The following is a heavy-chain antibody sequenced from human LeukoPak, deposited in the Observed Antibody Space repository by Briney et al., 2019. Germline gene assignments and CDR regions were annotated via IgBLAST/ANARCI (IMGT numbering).Heavy chain of an antibody. CDR2: ISGSGGST. CDR3: AKDDLRRGIYYYYGMDV. J-gene: IGHJ6*02. CDR1: GFTFSSYA. Sequence: GGSLRLSCAAPGFTFSSYAMSWVRQAPGKGLEWVSAISGSGGSTYYADSVKGRFTISRDNSKNTLYLQMNSLRAEDTAVYYCAKDDLRRGIYYYYGMDVWGQGTTVTVSS. D-gene: IGHD3-10*01. V-gene: IGHV3-23*01.